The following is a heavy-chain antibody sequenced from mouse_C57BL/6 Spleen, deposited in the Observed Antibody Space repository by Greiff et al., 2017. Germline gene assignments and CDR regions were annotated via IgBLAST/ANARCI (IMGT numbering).Heavy chain of an antibody. CDR2: IDPSDSYT. D-gene: IGHD1-1*01. CDR3: ARGDGSSWDYAMDY. V-gene: IGHV1-59*01. CDR1: GYTFTSYW. Sequence: QVQLKQPGAELVRPGTSVKLSCKASGYTFTSYWMHWVKQRPGQGLEWIGVIDPSDSYTNYNQKFKGKATLTVDTSSSTAYMQLSSLTSEDSAVYYCARGDGSSWDYAMDYWGQGTSVTVSS. J-gene: IGHJ4*01.